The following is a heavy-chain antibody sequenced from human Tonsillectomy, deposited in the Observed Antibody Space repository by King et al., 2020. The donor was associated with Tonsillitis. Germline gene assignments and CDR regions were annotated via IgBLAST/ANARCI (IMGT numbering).Heavy chain of an antibody. CDR2: IRYDGSNK. J-gene: IGHJ6*02. CDR3: AKSASTYDFWSGVDV. D-gene: IGHD3-3*01. V-gene: IGHV3-30*02. CDR1: GFSFSTYG. Sequence: VQLVESGGGVVQPGGSLRLSCVASGFSFSTYGMQWVRQAPGKGLEWVAFIRYDGSNKYYADSMKGRFTISRDNSKNTLYLEMNSLRAEDTALYYCAKSASTYDFWSGVDVWGQGTTVTVSS.